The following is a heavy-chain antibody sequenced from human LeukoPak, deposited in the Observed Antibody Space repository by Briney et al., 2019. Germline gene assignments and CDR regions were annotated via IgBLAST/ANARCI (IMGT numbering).Heavy chain of an antibody. CDR1: GGSISSGGYS. CDR2: IYHSGST. V-gene: IGHV4-30-2*01. D-gene: IGHD2-2*01. Sequence: SETLSLTCAVSGGSISSGGYSGSWIRQPPGKGLEWIGYIYHSGSTYYNPSLKSRVTISVDRSKNQFSLQLSSVTAAHTAVYYSATRPYQLLIAWGQGTPVTVSS. J-gene: IGHJ4*02. CDR3: ATRPYQLLIA.